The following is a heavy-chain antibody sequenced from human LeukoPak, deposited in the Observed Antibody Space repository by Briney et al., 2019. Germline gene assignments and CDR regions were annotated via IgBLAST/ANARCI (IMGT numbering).Heavy chain of an antibody. V-gene: IGHV4-59*08. CDR1: GGSISSYY. CDR2: IHYSGST. Sequence: SETLSLTCTVSGGSISSYYWSWIRQPPGEGLEWIGYIHYSGSTNYNPSLKSRATISVDTSKSQFSLKLSSVTAADTAIYYCARGYSSSWYYFDYWGQGTLVTVSS. D-gene: IGHD6-13*01. CDR3: ARGYSSSWYYFDY. J-gene: IGHJ4*02.